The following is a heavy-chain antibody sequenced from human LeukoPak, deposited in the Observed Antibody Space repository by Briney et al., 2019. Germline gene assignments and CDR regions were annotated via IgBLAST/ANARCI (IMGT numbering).Heavy chain of an antibody. V-gene: IGHV1-8*01. CDR1: GYTFTSYD. CDR3: AIYDILTGFRAFDI. J-gene: IGHJ3*02. Sequence: GASVKVSCKASGYTFTSYDINWVRQATGQGLEWMGWMNPNSGNTGYAQKFQGRVTMTRNTSISTAYMELSSLRSEDTAVYYCAIYDILTGFRAFDIRGQGTMVTVSS. D-gene: IGHD3-9*01. CDR2: MNPNSGNT.